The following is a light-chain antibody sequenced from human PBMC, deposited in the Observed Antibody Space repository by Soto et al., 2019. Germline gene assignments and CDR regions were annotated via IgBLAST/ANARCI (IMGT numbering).Light chain of an antibody. CDR3: STYTSSSICV. V-gene: IGLV2-23*01. J-gene: IGLJ1*01. CDR1: SSDVGGYNL. Sequence: QSALTQPASVSGSPGQSNTVSCPGTSSDVGGYNLVSWYQQHPGKAPKLIIYEGTERPSGISPRFSGSKSGTTDSLTLSRLQAEDEADYYCSTYTSSSICVFGSGTKVAAL. CDR2: EGT.